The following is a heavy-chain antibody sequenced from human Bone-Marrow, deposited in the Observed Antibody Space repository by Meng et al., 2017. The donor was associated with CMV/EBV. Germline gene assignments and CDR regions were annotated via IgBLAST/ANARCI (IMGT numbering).Heavy chain of an antibody. J-gene: IGHJ5*02. CDR3: ARDVGSGSYSPGWFDP. D-gene: IGHD3-10*01. V-gene: IGHV3-48*03. CDR1: GFTFSSYE. CDR2: ISSSGSTI. Sequence: SLKISCAASGFTFSSYEMNWVRQAPGKGLEWVSYISSSGSTIYYADSVKGRFTISRDNAKNSLYLQMNSLRAEDTAVYYCARDVGSGSYSPGWFDPWGQGTLVTVSS.